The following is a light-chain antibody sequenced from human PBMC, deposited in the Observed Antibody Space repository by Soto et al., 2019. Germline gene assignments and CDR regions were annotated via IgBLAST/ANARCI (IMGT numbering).Light chain of an antibody. CDR2: LTS. CDR1: QGVNTS. CDR3: RQRQSWPRT. J-gene: IGKJ1*01. V-gene: IGKV3-11*01. Sequence: DIVLTQSPATLSSFPGDRVTLSCRASQGVNTSLAWYQHRPGQAPRLLLYLTSHRAAAIPARFSGSGSGTDFTLTTIDGQPDEFAIYYCRQRQSWPRTFGQGTKVDI.